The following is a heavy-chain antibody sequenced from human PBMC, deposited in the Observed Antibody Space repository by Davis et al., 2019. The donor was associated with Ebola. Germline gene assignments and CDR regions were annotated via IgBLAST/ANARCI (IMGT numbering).Heavy chain of an antibody. J-gene: IGHJ4*02. Sequence: PGGSLTLSCAASGFTVSSNYMSWVRQAPGKGLEWVSAISGSGGSTYYADSVKGRFTISTDNSKNTLYLQMHRLRAEDTAVYYCARDRGTVTPYYFDYWGQGTLVTVSS. CDR2: ISGSGGST. D-gene: IGHD4-17*01. CDR1: GFTVSSNY. CDR3: ARDRGTVTPYYFDY. V-gene: IGHV3-23*01.